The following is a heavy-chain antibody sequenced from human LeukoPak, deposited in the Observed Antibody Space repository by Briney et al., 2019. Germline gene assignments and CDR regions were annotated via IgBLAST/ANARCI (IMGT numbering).Heavy chain of an antibody. CDR3: ARDPTTETKGLDM. CDR2: ISYIGST. D-gene: IGHD4-17*01. J-gene: IGHJ3*02. CDR1: GGSIGSHY. Sequence: TSETLSLTCSVSGGSIGSHYWTWIRQPPGKGLEWIGYISYIGSTNYNPSLKSRVTISINTSKNQFSLKLSSVTAADTAVYYCARDPTTETKGLDMWGQGTLVTVSS. V-gene: IGHV4-59*11.